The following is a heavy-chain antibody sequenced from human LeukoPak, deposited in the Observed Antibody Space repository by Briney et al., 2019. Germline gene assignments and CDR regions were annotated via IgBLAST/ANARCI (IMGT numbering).Heavy chain of an antibody. CDR3: ARLAPKRHGSGSYADAFDI. Sequence: GGSLRLSCAASGFTFSSYEMNWVRQAPGKGLEWVSYISSSGSTIYYADSVKGRFTISRDNAKNSLYLQMNSLRAEDTAVYYCARLAPKRHGSGSYADAFDIWCQGTMVTVSS. D-gene: IGHD3-10*01. V-gene: IGHV3-48*03. CDR1: GFTFSSYE. CDR2: ISSSGSTI. J-gene: IGHJ3*02.